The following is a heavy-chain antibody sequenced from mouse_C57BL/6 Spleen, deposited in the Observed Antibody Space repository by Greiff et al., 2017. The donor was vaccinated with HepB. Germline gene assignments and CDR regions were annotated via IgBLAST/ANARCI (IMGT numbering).Heavy chain of an antibody. D-gene: IGHD1-1*01. Sequence: EVKLVESGGGLVKPRGSLKLSCAASGFTFSSYTMSWVRQTPEKRLEWVATISGGGGNTYYPDSVKGRFTISRDNAKNTLYLQMSSLRSEDTALYYCASLYGSTPWGQGTTLTVSS. V-gene: IGHV5-9*01. CDR2: ISGGGGNT. J-gene: IGHJ2*01. CDR3: ASLYGSTP. CDR1: GFTFSSYT.